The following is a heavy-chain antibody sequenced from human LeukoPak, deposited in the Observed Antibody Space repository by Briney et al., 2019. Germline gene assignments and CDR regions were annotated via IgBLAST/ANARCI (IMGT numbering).Heavy chain of an antibody. CDR2: IHSNSGCT. CDR1: GYTFTGYY. J-gene: IGHJ4*02. V-gene: IGHV1-2*02. D-gene: IGHD3-22*01. Sequence: ASVKVSCKASGYTFTGYYMHWVRQAPGKGLEWMGWIHSNSGCTNYAQKFQGRVTKTRDTSIRTASMAVSRLRYDQTAVYYCSRVKGHYYYDSSGYSFDYCGQGTLVTVSS. CDR3: SRVKGHYYYDSSGYSFDY.